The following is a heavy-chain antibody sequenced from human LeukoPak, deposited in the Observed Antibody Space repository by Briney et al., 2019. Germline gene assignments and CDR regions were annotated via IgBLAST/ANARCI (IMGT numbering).Heavy chain of an antibody. CDR1: GYTXTGYH. J-gene: IGHJ6*02. CDR3: ARDSNSSGWFLYYAMDV. Sequence: ASVKVSCKASGYTXTGYHIHWVRQAPGQGLEWMGWIDPNSGGTNYAQKFQGRVTMTRDTSISTAYMEMSRLRSDDTAVYNCARDSNSSGWFLYYAMDVWGQGTTVTVSS. D-gene: IGHD6-19*01. CDR2: IDPNSGGT. V-gene: IGHV1-2*02.